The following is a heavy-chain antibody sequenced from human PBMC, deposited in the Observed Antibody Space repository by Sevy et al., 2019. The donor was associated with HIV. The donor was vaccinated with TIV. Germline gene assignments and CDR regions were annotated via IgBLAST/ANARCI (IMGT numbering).Heavy chain of an antibody. CDR2: IIPILGTV. J-gene: IGHJ4*02. V-gene: IGHV1-69*13. D-gene: IGHD2-8*01. CDR3: ARGGGNGWYYFDY. Sequence: SSVKVSCKASGGTFSRYGISWVRQAPGQGLEWMGVIIPILGTVNYAQKFQGRVTITADESTKTAYMELSSLGSEETAVYYCARGGGNGWYYFDYWGQETLVTVSS. CDR1: GGTFSRYG.